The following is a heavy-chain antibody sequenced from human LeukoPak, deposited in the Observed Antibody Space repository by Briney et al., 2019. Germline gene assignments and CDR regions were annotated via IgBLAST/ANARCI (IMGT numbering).Heavy chain of an antibody. CDR3: AKNHRDAGDY. Sequence: GGSLRLSCAASGFTFSSYGMHWVRQAPGKGLEWVAVISYDGSNKYYADSVKGRFTISRDNSKNTLYLQMNSLRAEDTALYYCAKNHRDAGDYWGQGTLVTVSS. D-gene: IGHD2-2*01. V-gene: IGHV3-30*18. J-gene: IGHJ4*02. CDR2: ISYDGSNK. CDR1: GFTFSSYG.